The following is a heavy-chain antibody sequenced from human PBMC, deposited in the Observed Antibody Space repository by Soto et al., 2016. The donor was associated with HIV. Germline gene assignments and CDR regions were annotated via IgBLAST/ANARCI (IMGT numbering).Heavy chain of an antibody. CDR1: GGSISSSSYY. CDR3: ARPVSLPVYGEINYYMD. Sequence: QLQLQESGPGLVKPSETLSLTCTVSGGSISSSSYYWGWIRQPPGKGLEWIGNIHYNGNTYYSPSLKSRVTISVDTSKNQFSLKLSSVTAADTAVYYCARPVSLPVYGEINYYMDXGAKGPRSPSP. CDR2: IHYNGNT. D-gene: IGHD2-8*01. V-gene: IGHV4-39*01. J-gene: IGHJ6*03.